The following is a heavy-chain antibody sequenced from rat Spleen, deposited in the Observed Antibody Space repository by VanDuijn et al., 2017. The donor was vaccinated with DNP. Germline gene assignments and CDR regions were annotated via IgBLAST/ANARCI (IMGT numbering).Heavy chain of an antibody. CDR3: ARFASTGIGDY. CDR2: IWTGGST. D-gene: IGHD1-9*01. CDR1: EFSLSDYS. V-gene: IGHV2-19*01. Sequence: QVQLKESGPGLVQPSQTLSLTCTVSEFSLSDYSIHWVRQPPGKGLEWMGIIWTGGSTDYNSALKSRLSISRDTSKSQVFLKMNSVQTEDTAMYFCARFASTGIGDYWGQGVMVTVSS. J-gene: IGHJ2*01.